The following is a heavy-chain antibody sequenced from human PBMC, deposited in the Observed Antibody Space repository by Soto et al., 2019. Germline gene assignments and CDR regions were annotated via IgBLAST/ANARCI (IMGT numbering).Heavy chain of an antibody. CDR3: ARPTRYYYDSSGKSAWSEP. CDR2: IIPIFGTA. V-gene: IGHV1-69*13. Sequence: ASVKVSCKASGGTFSSYAISWVRQAPGQGLEWMGGIIPIFGTANYAQKFQGRVTITADESTSTAYMELSSLRSEDTAVYYCARPTRYYYDSSGKSAWSEPWGQGTRVNVSS. CDR1: GGTFSSYA. D-gene: IGHD3-22*01. J-gene: IGHJ5*02.